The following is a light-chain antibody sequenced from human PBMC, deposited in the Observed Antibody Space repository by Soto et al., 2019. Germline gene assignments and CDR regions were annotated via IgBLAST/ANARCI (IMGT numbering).Light chain of an antibody. CDR1: QSVRSN. Sequence: IVMTRSAATMSASPGQSATLSCRASQSVRSNLAWYQQKPVQAPRLLIYGASNRATGIPDRFSGIGSGTVFPLTISRLEPEYFAVYYCQQYGSPGTFGQGTKVDIK. V-gene: IGKV3-20*01. CDR3: QQYGSPGT. CDR2: GAS. J-gene: IGKJ1*01.